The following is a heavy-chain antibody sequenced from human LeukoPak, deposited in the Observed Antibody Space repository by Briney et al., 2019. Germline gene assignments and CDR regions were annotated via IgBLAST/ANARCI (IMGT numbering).Heavy chain of an antibody. CDR2: INPKSGGT. CDR1: GYTFTGYY. J-gene: IGHJ2*01. V-gene: IGHV1-2*02. D-gene: IGHD2-2*01. CDR3: ARLLVGDWRFDL. Sequence: ASVKVSCKASGYTFTGYYMHWVRQAPGQGLEWMGWINPKSGGTKYAQKFQGRVTMTRDTSISTAYMEVARLSSDDTAVYYCARLLVGDWRFDLWGRGTLVTVSS.